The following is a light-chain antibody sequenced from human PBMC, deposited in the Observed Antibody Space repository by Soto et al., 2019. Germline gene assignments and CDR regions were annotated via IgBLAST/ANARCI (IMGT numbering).Light chain of an antibody. CDR2: EVS. CDR3: CSYAGSSTQSYV. J-gene: IGLJ1*01. CDR1: NSDVGSYNL. Sequence: QSVLTQPASVSGSPGQSITISCTGTNSDVGSYNLVSRYQQHPGKAPKVIIYEVSERPSGVSDRFSGSKSGNTASLMISGLQAEDEADYYCCSYAGSSTQSYVFGSGTKVTVL. V-gene: IGLV2-23*02.